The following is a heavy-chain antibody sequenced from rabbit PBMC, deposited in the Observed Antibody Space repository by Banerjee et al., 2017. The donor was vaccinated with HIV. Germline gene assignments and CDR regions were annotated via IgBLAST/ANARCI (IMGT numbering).Heavy chain of an antibody. CDR3: ARGFTYDYAGIAYALNL. CDR1: GFSFRNKYV. CDR2: INSNTGNT. V-gene: IGHV1S45*01. Sequence: QEQLEESGGDLVKPEGSLTLTCTASGFSFRNKYVMCWVRQAPGKGLEWIACINSNTGNTVYASWAKGPFTISKTSSTTVTLQMTSLTAADTATYFCARGFTYDYAGIAYALNLWGPGTLVTVS. J-gene: IGHJ4*01. D-gene: IGHD6-1*01.